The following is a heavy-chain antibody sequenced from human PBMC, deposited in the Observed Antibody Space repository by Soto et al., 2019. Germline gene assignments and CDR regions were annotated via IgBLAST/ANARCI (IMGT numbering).Heavy chain of an antibody. D-gene: IGHD2-2*01. CDR2: TYYRSKWYN. CDR1: GDSVSSNSAA. CDR3: ARDPAYCSSTSCRVGFDY. V-gene: IGHV6-1*01. J-gene: IGHJ4*02. Sequence: SQTLSLTCAISGDSVSSNSAAWNWIRQSPSRGLEWVGRTYYRSKWYNDYAVSVKSRITINPDTSKNQFSLQLNSVTPEDTAVYYCARDPAYCSSTSCRVGFDYWGQGTLVTVSS.